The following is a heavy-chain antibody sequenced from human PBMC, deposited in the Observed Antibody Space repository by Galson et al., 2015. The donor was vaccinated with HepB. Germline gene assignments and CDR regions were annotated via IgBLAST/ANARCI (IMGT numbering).Heavy chain of an antibody. CDR2: IKQDGSEE. J-gene: IGHJ4*02. Sequence: SLRLSCAASGFTFSNYWLTWVRQAPGKGLEWVANIKQDGSEEYYVDSVKGRFTISRDNAKNILYLQMNSLRVEDTDMYYCAVDFAILFYNYGYSNWGQGTLVTVSS. CDR3: AVDFAILFYNYGYSN. V-gene: IGHV3-7*03. D-gene: IGHD5-18*01. CDR1: GFTFSNYW.